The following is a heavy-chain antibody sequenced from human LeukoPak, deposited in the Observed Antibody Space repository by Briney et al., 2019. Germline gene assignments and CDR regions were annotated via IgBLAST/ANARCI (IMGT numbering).Heavy chain of an antibody. CDR2: IIPIFGTA. Sequence: SVKVSCKASGGTFSSYAISWVRQAPGQGLEWMGGIIPIFGTANYAQKFQGRVTITADKSTSTAYMELSSLRSEDTAVYYCARVGSSGSDFRYWGQGTLVTVSS. CDR1: GGTFSSYA. CDR3: ARVGSSGSDFRY. D-gene: IGHD3-22*01. J-gene: IGHJ4*02. V-gene: IGHV1-69*06.